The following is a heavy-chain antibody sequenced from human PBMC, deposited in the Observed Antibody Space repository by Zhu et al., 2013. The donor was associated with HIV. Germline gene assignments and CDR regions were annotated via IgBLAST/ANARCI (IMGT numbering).Heavy chain of an antibody. D-gene: IGHD1-26*01. J-gene: IGHJ6*02. Sequence: QVQLVQSGAEVKKPGASVKVSCKASGYSFTNYAISWVRQAPGQGLEWMGWISADNGNTNYAQKLQGRVTMTTDTSTATAYMELRSLRSDDTAVYYCARHKRWEVIEYYYYYYGMDVWGQGTTVTVSS. V-gene: IGHV1-18*01. CDR2: ISADNGNT. CDR1: GYSFTNYA. CDR3: ARHKRWEVIEYYYYYYGMDV.